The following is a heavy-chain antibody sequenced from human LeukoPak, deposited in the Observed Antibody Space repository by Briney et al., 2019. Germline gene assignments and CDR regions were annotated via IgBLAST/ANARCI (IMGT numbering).Heavy chain of an antibody. J-gene: IGHJ5*02. CDR1: GFTFRNYA. D-gene: IGHD6-13*01. V-gene: IGHV3-23*01. Sequence: GGSLRLSCAVSGFTFRNYAMSWVRQAPGKGLEWVSAISGSGGSTYYADSVKGRFTISRDNSKNTLYLQMNSLRAEDTAVHYCATGRSWYRPLWFAPWGQGTLVTVSS. CDR3: ATGRSWYRPLWFAP. CDR2: ISGSGGST.